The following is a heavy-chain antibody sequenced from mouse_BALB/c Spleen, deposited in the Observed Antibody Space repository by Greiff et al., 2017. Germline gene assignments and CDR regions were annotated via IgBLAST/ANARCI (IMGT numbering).Heavy chain of an antibody. D-gene: IGHD1-1*01. V-gene: IGHV1-77*01. Sequence: VQLQQSGPELVKPGASVKMSCKASGYTFTDYVISWVKQRTGQGLEWIGEIYPGSGSTYYNEKFKGKATLTADKSSNTAYMQLSSLTSEDSAVYFCATSGSSYGYFDVWGAGTTVTVSS. CDR1: GYTFTDYV. J-gene: IGHJ1*01. CDR3: ATSGSSYGYFDV. CDR2: IYPGSGST.